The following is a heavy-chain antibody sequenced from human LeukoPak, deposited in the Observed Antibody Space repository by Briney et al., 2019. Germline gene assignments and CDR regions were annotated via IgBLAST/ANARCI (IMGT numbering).Heavy chain of an antibody. CDR3: ARVRATGAHDY. D-gene: IGHD7-27*01. J-gene: IGHJ4*02. CDR2: INHSGST. V-gene: IGHV4-34*01. Sequence: PSETLSLTCAVYGGSFSGYYWSWIRQPPGKGLERIGEINHSGSTNYNPSLKSRVTISVDTSKNQFSLKLSSVTAADTAVYYCARVRATGAHDYWGQGTLVTVSS. CDR1: GGSFSGYY.